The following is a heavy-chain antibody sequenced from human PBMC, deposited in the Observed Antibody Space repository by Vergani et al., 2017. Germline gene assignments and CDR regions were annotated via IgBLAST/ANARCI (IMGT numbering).Heavy chain of an antibody. CDR2: IYHSGST. J-gene: IGHJ5*02. D-gene: IGHD2-15*01. CDR3: ARVSESTLAAHNWFDP. V-gene: IGHV4-4*02. CDR1: GGSISSSNW. Sequence: QVQLQESGPGLVKPSGTLSLTCAVSGGSISSSNWWSWVRQPPGKGLEWIGEIYHSGSTTYNPSLKSRVTIDKSKNRFSLKLSSVTAADTAVYYCARVSESTLAAHNWFDPWGQGTLVTGSS.